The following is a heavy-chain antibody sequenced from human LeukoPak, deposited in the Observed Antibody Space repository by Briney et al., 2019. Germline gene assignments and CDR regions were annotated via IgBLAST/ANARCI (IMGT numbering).Heavy chain of an antibody. CDR1: GFTFSSYW. D-gene: IGHD1/OR15-1a*01. J-gene: IGHJ3*02. V-gene: IGHV3-7*01. CDR3: ARDLEQGAFDI. Sequence: GGSLRLSCAASGFTFSSYWMSWVRQAPGKGLEWVANIKQDGSEKYYVDSVKGRFTISRDNAKNSLYLQMNSLRVEDTAVYYCARDLEQGAFDIWGQGTMVTVSS. CDR2: IKQDGSEK.